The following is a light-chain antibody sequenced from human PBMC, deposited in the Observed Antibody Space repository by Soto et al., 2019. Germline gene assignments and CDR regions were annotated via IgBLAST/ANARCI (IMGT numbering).Light chain of an antibody. CDR3: QKSGT. J-gene: IGKJ5*01. CDR1: QSVSNH. CDR2: AAS. Sequence: EIVLTQSPATLSLSPGERATLSCRASQSVSNHLGWYQHKPCHAPRLLIYAASNRDTAIPASFSGSGSGTEFTLTISRLEPEDFAVYCCQKSGTFGKGTRLEIK. V-gene: IGKV3-11*01.